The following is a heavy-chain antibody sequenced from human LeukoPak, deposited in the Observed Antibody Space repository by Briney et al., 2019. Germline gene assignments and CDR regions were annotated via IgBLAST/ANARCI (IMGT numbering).Heavy chain of an antibody. V-gene: IGHV3-48*01. J-gene: IGHJ4*02. CDR1: GFTFNGHS. Sequence: GGSLRLSCAASGFTFNGHSMNWVRQAPGKGLEWVSYITSSSSAIYYADSVKGRFTISRDNAKNSLYLQMNSLRAEDTAVYYCARVRGSYHSDYWGQGTLVTVSS. CDR3: ARVRGSYHSDY. D-gene: IGHD1-26*01. CDR2: ITSSSSAI.